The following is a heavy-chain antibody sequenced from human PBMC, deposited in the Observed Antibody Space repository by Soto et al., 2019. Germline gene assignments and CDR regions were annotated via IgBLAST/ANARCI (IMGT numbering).Heavy chain of an antibody. CDR3: ARETPSFDS. Sequence: QLVESGGGLVQPGGSLRLSCAASGFTFSDYPMNWVRQAPGKGLEWVSSTRTISSAIYFADSVRGRFTISRDNARNSLYLQMTSLRDEDTAVYYCARETPSFDSWGQGTLVTVSS. V-gene: IGHV3-48*02. CDR1: GFTFSDYP. CDR2: TRTISSAI. D-gene: IGHD2-15*01. J-gene: IGHJ4*02.